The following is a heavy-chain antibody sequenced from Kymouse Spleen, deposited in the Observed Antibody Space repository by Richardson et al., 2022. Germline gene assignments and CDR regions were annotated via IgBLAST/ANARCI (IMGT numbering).Heavy chain of an antibody. J-gene: IGHJ4*02. CDR2: INHSGST. CDR3: ARVYSSGCPLFDY. V-gene: IGHV4-34*01. Sequence: QVQLQQWGAGLLKPSETLSLTCAVYGGSFSGYYWSWIRQPPGKGLEWIGEINHSGSTNYNPSLKSRVTISVDTSKNQFSLKLSSVTAADTAVYYCARVYSSGCPLFDYWGQGTLVTVSS. CDR1: GGSFSGYY. D-gene: IGHD6-19*01.